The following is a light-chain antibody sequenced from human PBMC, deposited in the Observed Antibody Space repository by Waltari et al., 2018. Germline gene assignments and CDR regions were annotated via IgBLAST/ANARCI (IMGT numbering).Light chain of an antibody. Sequence: QSALTQPPSVSGSPGQTVTLSCTGTRDDVGGNHRLSWYQQPPGAAPKLVINEVDKRPSGVSSRFSGSKAGDTASLTISGLQPEDEGDYYCSSYTDSSPSLYVFGSGTRVTVL. CDR2: EVD. J-gene: IGLJ1*01. V-gene: IGLV2-18*02. CDR1: RDDVGGNHR. CDR3: SSYTDSSPSLYV.